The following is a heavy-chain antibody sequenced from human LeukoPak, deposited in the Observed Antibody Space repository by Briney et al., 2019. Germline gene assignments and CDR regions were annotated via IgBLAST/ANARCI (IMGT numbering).Heavy chain of an antibody. CDR3: ARGSDYGDYWYFDL. J-gene: IGHJ2*01. CDR2: INPNSGGT. CDR1: GYTFTGYY. Sequence: GASVKVSCKTSGYTFTGYYMHWVRQAPGQGLEWMGRINPNSGGTNYAQKCQGRVTMTRDTSISTAYMELSRLRSDDTAVYYCARGSDYGDYWYFDLWGRGTLVTVSS. V-gene: IGHV1-2*06. D-gene: IGHD4-17*01.